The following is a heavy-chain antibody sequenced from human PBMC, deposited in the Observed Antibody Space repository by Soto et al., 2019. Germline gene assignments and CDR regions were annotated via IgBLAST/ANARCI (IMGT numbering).Heavy chain of an antibody. CDR1: GGSISSSSYY. D-gene: IGHD3-10*01. J-gene: IGHJ4*02. CDR3: ATLWFGEGNY. CDR2: IYYSGST. V-gene: IGHV4-39*01. Sequence: QLQLQESGPGLVKPSETLSLTCTVSGGSISSSSYYWGWIRQPPGKGQEWIGSIYYSGSTYYNPSLKSRVTISVDTSKNQFSLKLSSVTAADTAVYYCATLWFGEGNYWGQGTLVTVSS.